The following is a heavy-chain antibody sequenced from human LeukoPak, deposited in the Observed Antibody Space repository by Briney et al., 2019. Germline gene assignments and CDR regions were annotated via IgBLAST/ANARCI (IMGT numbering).Heavy chain of an antibody. V-gene: IGHV4-59*08. CDR1: GGSISSYY. CDR2: IYYSGST. CDR3: ARQGEMARINYFDY. J-gene: IGHJ4*02. D-gene: IGHD5-24*01. Sequence: PSETLSLTCTVSGGSISSYYWSWIRQPPGKGLEWIGYIYYSGSTNYNPSLKSRVTISVDTSKNQFSLKLSSVTAADTAVYYCARQGEMARINYFDYWGQGTLVTVPS.